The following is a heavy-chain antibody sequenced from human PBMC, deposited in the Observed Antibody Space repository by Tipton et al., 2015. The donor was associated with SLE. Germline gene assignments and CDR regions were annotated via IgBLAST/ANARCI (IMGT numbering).Heavy chain of an antibody. D-gene: IGHD6-13*01. CDR2: INQSGST. CDR3: ARAQRLVRWFDP. V-gene: IGHV4-34*01. CDR1: GGSFSGYY. J-gene: IGHJ5*02. Sequence: TLSLTCAVYGGSFSGYYWSWIRQPPGKGLEWIGEINQSGSTNYNPSLKSRVTISVDTSKSQFSLKLSSVTAADTAVYYCARAQRLVRWFDPWGQGTLVTVSS.